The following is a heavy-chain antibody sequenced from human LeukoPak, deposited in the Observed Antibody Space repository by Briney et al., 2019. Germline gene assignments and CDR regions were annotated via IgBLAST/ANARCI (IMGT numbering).Heavy chain of an antibody. CDR3: ARSNRASYCGGDCYPYFDY. CDR2: IYYSGST. D-gene: IGHD2-21*02. V-gene: IGHV4-30-4*01. J-gene: IGHJ4*02. Sequence: SETLSLTCTVSGGSISSGDYYWSWIRQPPGKGLEWIGYIYYSGSTYYNPSLKSRVTISVDTSKNQFSLKLSSVTAADTAVYYCARSNRASYCGGDCYPYFDYWGQGTLVTVSS. CDR1: GGSISSGDYY.